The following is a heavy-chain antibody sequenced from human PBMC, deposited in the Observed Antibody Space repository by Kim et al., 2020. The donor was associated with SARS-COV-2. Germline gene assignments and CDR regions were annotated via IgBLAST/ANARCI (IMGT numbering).Heavy chain of an antibody. CDR1: GGSISSSSYY. J-gene: IGHJ4*02. CDR2: IYYSGST. V-gene: IGHV4-39*01. CDR3: ARQRRGVAGY. Sequence: SETLSLTCTVSGGSISSSSYYWGWIRQPPGKGLEWIGSIYYSGSTYYNPSLKSRVTISVDTSKNQFSLKLSSVTAADTAVYYCARQRRGVAGYWGQGTLVTVSS. D-gene: IGHD2-8*02.